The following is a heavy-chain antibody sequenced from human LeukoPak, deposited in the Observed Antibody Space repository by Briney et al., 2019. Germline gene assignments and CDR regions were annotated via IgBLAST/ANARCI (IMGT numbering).Heavy chain of an antibody. CDR2: ISGSGGST. J-gene: IGHJ4*02. Sequence: EGSLRLSCAASGFTFSSHTMSWVRQAPGKGLEWVSAISGSGGSTYYPDSVKGRFTISRDNSKNTLYLQINSLRAEDTAVYYCAKDHASVTSDYFDYWGQGALVTVSS. D-gene: IGHD4-17*01. CDR3: AKDHASVTSDYFDY. V-gene: IGHV3-23*01. CDR1: GFTFSSHT.